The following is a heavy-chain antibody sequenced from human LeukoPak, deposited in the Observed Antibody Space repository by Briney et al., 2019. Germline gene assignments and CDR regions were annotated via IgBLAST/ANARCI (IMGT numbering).Heavy chain of an antibody. V-gene: IGHV4-34*01. CDR3: AISTKQPTLGYCSGGSCYAGGWFDP. D-gene: IGHD2-15*01. CDR1: GGSFSGYY. CDR2: INHSGST. J-gene: IGHJ5*02. Sequence: SETLSLTCAVYGGSFSGYYWSWIRQPPGKGLEWIGEINHSGSTNYNPSLKSRVTISVDTSKNQFSLKLSSVTAADTAVYYCAISTKQPTLGYCSGGSCYAGGWFDPWGQGTLVTVSS.